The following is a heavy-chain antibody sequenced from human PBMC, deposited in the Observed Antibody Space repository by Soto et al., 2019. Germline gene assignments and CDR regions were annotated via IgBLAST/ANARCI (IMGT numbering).Heavy chain of an antibody. Sequence: VQLEQSGPELKKPGASVRVSCKASGYNFTSYGITWLRQAPGQGLEWMAWIDTHNGNTNHAYRLQARVTMTTDTSTTTAYMAAGGLRSDYTAVYYCAMYSPGALGALDIWGQGTMVTVSS. CDR2: IDTHNGNT. D-gene: IGHD1-26*01. CDR3: AMYSPGALGALDI. J-gene: IGHJ3*02. CDR1: GYNFTSYG. V-gene: IGHV1-18*01.